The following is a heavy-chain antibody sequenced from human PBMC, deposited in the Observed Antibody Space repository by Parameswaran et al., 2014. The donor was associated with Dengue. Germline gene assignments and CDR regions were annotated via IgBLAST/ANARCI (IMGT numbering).Heavy chain of an antibody. V-gene: IGHV3-30-3*01. CDR2: ISYDGSNK. J-gene: IGHJ3*02. Sequence: VRQMPGKGLEWAAVISYDGSNKYYADSVKGRFTISRDNSKNTLYLQMNSLRAEDTAVYYCLTRAFDIWGQGTMVTVSS. D-gene: IGHD2-15*01. CDR3: LTRAFDI.